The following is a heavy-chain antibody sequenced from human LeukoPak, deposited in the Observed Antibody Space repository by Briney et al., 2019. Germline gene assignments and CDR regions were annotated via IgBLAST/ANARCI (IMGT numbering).Heavy chain of an antibody. V-gene: IGHV1-2*02. J-gene: IGHJ4*02. CDR2: ITPNSGGT. CDR3: ARDRGYSYGGEFDY. D-gene: IGHD5-18*01. CDR1: GYTFTGYY. Sequence: ASVKVSCKASGYTFTGYYMHWVRQAPGQGLEWMGWITPNSGGTNYAQKLQGRVTMTTDTSTSTAYMELRSLRSDDTAVYYCARDRGYSYGGEFDYWGQGTLVTVSS.